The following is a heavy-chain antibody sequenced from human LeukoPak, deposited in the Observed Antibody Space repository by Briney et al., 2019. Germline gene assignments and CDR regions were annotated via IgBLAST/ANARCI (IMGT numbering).Heavy chain of an antibody. CDR1: GYTFTSYG. CDR3: ARLSYSGSYSGGYYFDY. J-gene: IGHJ4*02. V-gene: IGHV1-18*01. D-gene: IGHD1-26*01. CDR2: ISAYNGNT. Sequence: ASVKVSCKASGYTFTSYGISWVRQAPGQGLEWMGWISAYNGNTNYAQKLQGRVTMTTDTSTSTAYMELRSLRSDDTAVYYCARLSYSGSYSGGYYFDYWGQGTLVTVSS.